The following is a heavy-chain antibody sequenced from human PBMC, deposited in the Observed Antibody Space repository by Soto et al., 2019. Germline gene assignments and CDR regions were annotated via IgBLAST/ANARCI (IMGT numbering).Heavy chain of an antibody. CDR3: ARDDDGEPNAFDV. D-gene: IGHD3-10*01. CDR2: IYGDGSKQ. Sequence: VGSLRLSCEASGFTFSRYGMHWVRQAPVRGLEWVALIYGDGSKQYYTDSVKGRFTISRDNAKNTLFLEMSVLRAEDTAVYYCARDDDGEPNAFDVWGQGTMVTVSS. J-gene: IGHJ3*01. V-gene: IGHV3-33*01. CDR1: GFTFSRYG.